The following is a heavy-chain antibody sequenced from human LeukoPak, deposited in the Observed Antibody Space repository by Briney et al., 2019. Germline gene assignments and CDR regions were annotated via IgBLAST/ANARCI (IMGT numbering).Heavy chain of an antibody. CDR2: ISSGRSIM. D-gene: IGHD4-23*01. CDR3: ARDLSGSNGGDY. J-gene: IGHJ4*02. Sequence: GGSQRLSCAASGFTFSAYVMSWVRQAPGKRLEWISHISSGRSIMNYADSVKGRFTISRDNGKNSVYLQMNSLKDEDTAVYYCARDLSGSNGGDYWGQGTLVTVSS. CDR1: GFTFSAYV. V-gene: IGHV3-48*02.